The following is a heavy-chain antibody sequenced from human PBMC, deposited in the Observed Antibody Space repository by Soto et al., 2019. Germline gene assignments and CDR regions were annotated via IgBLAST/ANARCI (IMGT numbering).Heavy chain of an antibody. J-gene: IGHJ3*02. CDR2: ISYDGSDK. Sequence: QVQLVESGGGVVQAGRSLRLSCAASGFTFSSYGMHWVRQAPGKGLEWVAVISYDGSDKFYGDSVKGRFTISRDNSKNTLYLQMNGLRAEDTAVYYCAKDLSRSGSQDAFDIWGQGTMVSVSS. CDR1: GFTFSSYG. V-gene: IGHV3-30*18. CDR3: AKDLSRSGSQDAFDI. D-gene: IGHD3-22*01.